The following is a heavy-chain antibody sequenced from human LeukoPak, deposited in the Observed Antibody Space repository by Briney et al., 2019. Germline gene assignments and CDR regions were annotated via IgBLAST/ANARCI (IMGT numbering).Heavy chain of an antibody. CDR3: AKDLSGSYFIPFDP. D-gene: IGHD1-26*01. CDR2: ISGSGGST. CDR1: GFTFSSYA. V-gene: IGHV3-23*01. Sequence: GGSLRLSCAASGFTFSSYAMSWVRQAPGKGLEWVSAISGSGGSTYYADSVKGRFTISRDKSKNTLYLQMNSLRAEDTAVYYCAKDLSGSYFIPFDPWGQGTLVTVSS. J-gene: IGHJ5*02.